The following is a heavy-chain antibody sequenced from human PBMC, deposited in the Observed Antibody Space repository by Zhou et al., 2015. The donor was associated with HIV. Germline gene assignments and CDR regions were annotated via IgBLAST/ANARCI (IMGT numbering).Heavy chain of an antibody. Sequence: QVQLVQSGAEVKKPGSSVKVSCKASGGTFSRYAISWVRQAPGQGLEWMGGIIPIFGTANYAQKFQGRVTITADESTSTAYMELSSLRSEDTAVYYCARVANVDIVATTHWYFDLWGRGTLVTVSS. V-gene: IGHV1-69*01. J-gene: IGHJ2*01. CDR2: IIPIFGTA. D-gene: IGHD5-12*01. CDR3: ARVANVDIVATTHWYFDL. CDR1: GGTFSRYA.